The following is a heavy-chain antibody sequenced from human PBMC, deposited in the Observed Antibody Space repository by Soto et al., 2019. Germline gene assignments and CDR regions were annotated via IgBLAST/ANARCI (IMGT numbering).Heavy chain of an antibody. CDR1: GFTFSTFW. J-gene: IGHJ4*02. Sequence: EVQLVESGGGLVQPGGSLRLSSEASGFTFSTFWMHWVRQAPGKGLVWVSRINGDGSSTYYADSVRGRVTISRDNAKNTLYLQLNSLRPEDTAVYYCARDFEYWGQGTLVTVSS. V-gene: IGHV3-74*01. CDR3: ARDFEY. CDR2: INGDGSST.